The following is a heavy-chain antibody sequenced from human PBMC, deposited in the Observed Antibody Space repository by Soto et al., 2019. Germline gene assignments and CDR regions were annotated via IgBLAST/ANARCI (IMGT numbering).Heavy chain of an antibody. CDR1: GFSLSNARMG. CDR2: IFSNDEK. J-gene: IGHJ4*02. V-gene: IGHV2-26*01. Sequence: SGPTLVNPTETLTQTCTVSGFSLSNARMGVSWIRQPPGKALEWLAHIFSNDEKSYSTSLKSRLTISKDTSKSQVVLTMTNMDPVDTATYYCARIVYYYDSSGPKYYFDYWGQGTLVTVSS. CDR3: ARIVYYYDSSGPKYYFDY. D-gene: IGHD3-22*01.